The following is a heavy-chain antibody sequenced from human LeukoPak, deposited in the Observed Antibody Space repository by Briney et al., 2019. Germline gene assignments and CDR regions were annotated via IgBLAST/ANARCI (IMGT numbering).Heavy chain of an antibody. CDR3: AVSAGYYFDY. CDR1: GGSISSNNYY. Sequence: SETLSLTCTVSGGSISSNNYYWGWIRQPPGKGLEWIGTIYYSGSTYYNPSLKSRVTISVDTSKNRFSLKLSSVTAADTAVYYCAVSAGYYFDYWGQGTLVTVSS. V-gene: IGHV4-39*01. J-gene: IGHJ4*02. CDR2: IYYSGST. D-gene: IGHD3-10*01.